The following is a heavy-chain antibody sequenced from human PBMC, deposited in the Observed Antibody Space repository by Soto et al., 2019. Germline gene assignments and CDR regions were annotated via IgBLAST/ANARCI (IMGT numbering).Heavy chain of an antibody. J-gene: IGHJ6*02. Sequence: PGGSLGFSCAASGFTISTAMTWVRQAPGKGLEWVSSFSGDGINTYYADSVKGRFTFSRDNSKNTVYLQMDNLRVEDTAVYHCAQGPLVGAYYKHYDMDVWGQGTTVTVSS. CDR3: AQGPLVGAYYKHYDMDV. D-gene: IGHD1-26*01. CDR2: FSGDGINT. V-gene: IGHV3-23*01. CDR1: GFTISTA.